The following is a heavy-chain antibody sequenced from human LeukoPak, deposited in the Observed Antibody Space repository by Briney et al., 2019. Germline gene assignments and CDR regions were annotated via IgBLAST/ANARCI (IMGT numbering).Heavy chain of an antibody. D-gene: IGHD1-26*01. CDR2: ISWDGGST. CDR1: GFTFDDYA. CDR3: ARAYSETYGLGYYYMDV. V-gene: IGHV3-43D*03. J-gene: IGHJ6*03. Sequence: GGSLRLSCAASGFTFDDYAMHWVRQAPGKGLEWVSLISWDGGSTYYADSVKGRFTISRDNAKNSLYLQMNSLRAEDTAVYYCARAYSETYGLGYYYMDVWGKGTTVTISS.